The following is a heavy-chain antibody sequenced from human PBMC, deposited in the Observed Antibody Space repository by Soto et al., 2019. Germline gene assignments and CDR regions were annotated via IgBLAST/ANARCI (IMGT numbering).Heavy chain of an antibody. V-gene: IGHV3-21*06. CDR1: GFTFTRYS. CDR2: ISSTTNYI. CDR3: ARESEDLTSNFDD. Sequence: RGSLRLSCAASGFTFTRYSMNWVRQAPGKGLEWVSSISSTTNYIYYGDSMKGRFTISRDNAKNSLYLEMNSLRAEDTAVYYCARESEDLTSNFDDWGQGTLVTVSS. J-gene: IGHJ4*02.